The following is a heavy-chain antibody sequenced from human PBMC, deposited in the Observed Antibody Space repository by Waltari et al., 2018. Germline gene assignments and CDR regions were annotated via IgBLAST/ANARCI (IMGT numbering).Heavy chain of an antibody. D-gene: IGHD6-6*01. CDR3: ARVSIAAPLDY. CDR1: GFTFSSYS. J-gene: IGHJ4*02. CDR2: MNPNSGNT. Sequence: VQLVESGGGLVQPGGSLRLSCAASGFTFSSYSMNWVRQATGQGLEWMGWMNPNSGNTGYAQKFQGRVTITRNTSISTAYMELSSLRSEDTAVYYCARVSIAAPLDYWGQGTLVTVSS. V-gene: IGHV1-8*03.